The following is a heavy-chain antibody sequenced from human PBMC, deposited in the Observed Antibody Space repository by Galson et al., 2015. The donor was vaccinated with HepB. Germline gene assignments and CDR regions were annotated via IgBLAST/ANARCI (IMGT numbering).Heavy chain of an antibody. D-gene: IGHD3-9*01. CDR3: ARDGQRGRRFDWLSPGEY. Sequence: SLRLSCAAPGFTLSSYAMHWVRQAPGKGLEWVAVISYDGSNKYYADSVKGRFTISGDNSKNTLYLQMNSLRAEDTAVYYCARDGQRGRRFDWLSPGEYWGQGALVTVSS. J-gene: IGHJ4*02. V-gene: IGHV3-30*04. CDR2: ISYDGSNK. CDR1: GFTLSSYA.